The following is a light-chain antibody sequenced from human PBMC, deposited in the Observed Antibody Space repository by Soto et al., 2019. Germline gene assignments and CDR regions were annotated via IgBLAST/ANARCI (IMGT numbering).Light chain of an antibody. CDR2: GAS. CDR1: QSVSSK. Sequence: EIVMTQSPATLSLSPGQRATLSCRASQSVSSKLAWYQQRPGQAPRLLIFGASTRATSIPARFTGSRSGTEFTLTISSLQSEDFAVYYCQQYNTWPRTFGQGTKVDIK. V-gene: IGKV3-15*01. CDR3: QQYNTWPRT. J-gene: IGKJ1*01.